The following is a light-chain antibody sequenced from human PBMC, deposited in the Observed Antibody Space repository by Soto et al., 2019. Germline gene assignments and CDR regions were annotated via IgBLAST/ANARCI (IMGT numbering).Light chain of an antibody. CDR1: QGISSY. J-gene: IGKJ1*01. CDR2: AAS. CDR3: QQYYSYPGT. Sequence: AIRMTQSPSSLSASTGDRVTITCRASQGISSYLAWYQQKPGKAPKLLIYAASTLQSGVPSRFSGSGSGTDFTLTISCLQSEDFATYDCQQYYSYPGTFGQGTKVEIK. V-gene: IGKV1-8*01.